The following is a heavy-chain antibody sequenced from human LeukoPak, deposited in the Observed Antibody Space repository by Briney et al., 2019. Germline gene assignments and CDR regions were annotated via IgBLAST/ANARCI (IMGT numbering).Heavy chain of an antibody. V-gene: IGHV4-31*03. Sequence: PSETLSLTCTVSGGSISSGGYYWSWIRQHPGKGLEWIGYIYYSGSTYYNPSLKSRVAISVDTSKNQFSLKLSSVTAADTAVYNCARDYGSGSYFYFDYWGQGTLVTVSS. CDR3: ARDYGSGSYFYFDY. J-gene: IGHJ4*02. D-gene: IGHD3-10*01. CDR2: IYYSGST. CDR1: GGSISSGGYY.